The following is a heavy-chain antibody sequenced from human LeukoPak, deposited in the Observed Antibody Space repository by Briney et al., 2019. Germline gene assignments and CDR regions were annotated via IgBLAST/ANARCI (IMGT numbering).Heavy chain of an antibody. D-gene: IGHD3-10*01. J-gene: IGHJ4*02. CDR2: IKSDGSST. Sequence: GGSLRPSCAASGFTFSSYAMNWVRQAPGKGLVWVSRIKSDGSSTNYADSVKGQFTMSRDNAKNTLYLQMNSLRAEDTAVYYCARESRTDYYGDYWGQGTLVTVSS. CDR1: GFTFSSYA. CDR3: ARESRTDYYGDY. V-gene: IGHV3-74*01.